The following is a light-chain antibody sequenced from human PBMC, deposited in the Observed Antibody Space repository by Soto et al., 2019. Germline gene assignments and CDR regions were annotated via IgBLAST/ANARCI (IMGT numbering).Light chain of an antibody. CDR1: QSVSNF. Sequence: EIVLTQSPATLSLSPGEIATLSCRASQSVSNFLAWYQQKPGQAPRLLIYDASTRATGIPARFSGSGSGTDFALTISSLEPEDFAVYYCQQRRTWPPLTFGGGTKVEIK. CDR3: QQRRTWPPLT. J-gene: IGKJ4*01. CDR2: DAS. V-gene: IGKV3-11*01.